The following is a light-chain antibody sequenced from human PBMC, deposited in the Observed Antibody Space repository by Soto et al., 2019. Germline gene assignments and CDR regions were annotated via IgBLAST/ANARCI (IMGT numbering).Light chain of an antibody. CDR3: QQYKNWPPLT. Sequence: EIVMTQSPATLSVSPGETATLSCRASQSVGSAVALYQHKPGQAPRLLIVAASIRATGVPGRFSGGGSGTEFTLTISSLQSEDFAVYYCQQYKNWPPLTFGGGTTVEIK. J-gene: IGKJ4*01. CDR1: QSVGSA. CDR2: AAS. V-gene: IGKV3-15*01.